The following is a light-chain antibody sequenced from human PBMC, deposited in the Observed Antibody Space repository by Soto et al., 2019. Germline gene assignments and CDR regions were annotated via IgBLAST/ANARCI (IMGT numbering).Light chain of an antibody. CDR3: MQAIDIPWT. CDR2: EVS. V-gene: IGKV2-29*03. CDR1: QSLLHSDGKTY. Sequence: ILMTQTPLSLSIIPGQTASISCKSSQSLLHSDGKTYFYWYVQKAGQAPQPLMYEVSNRSSGAPEGFSGSGSRTDFTLKISRVEADDVGIYYCMQAIDIPWTFGQGTKVDIK. J-gene: IGKJ1*01.